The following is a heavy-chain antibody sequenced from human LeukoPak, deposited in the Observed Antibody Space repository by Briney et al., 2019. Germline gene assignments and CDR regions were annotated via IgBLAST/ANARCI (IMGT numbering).Heavy chain of an antibody. CDR1: GFTFSGSA. Sequence: GGSLRLSCAASGFTFSGSAMHRVRQAPGKGLEWVSSITSSSSYIYYADSLKGRFTISRDNAKNSLYLQMNSLRAEDTAVYYCARDGGGFLIDYWGQGTLVTVSS. J-gene: IGHJ4*02. V-gene: IGHV3-21*01. CDR2: ITSSSSYI. CDR3: ARDGGGFLIDY. D-gene: IGHD3-16*01.